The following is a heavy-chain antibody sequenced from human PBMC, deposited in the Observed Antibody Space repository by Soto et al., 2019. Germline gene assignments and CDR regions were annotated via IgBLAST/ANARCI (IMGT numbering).Heavy chain of an antibody. Sequence: GGSLRLSCAASGFTFSVSSVHWVRHASGKGLEWVGRIRNKANSYATAYAASVRGRFTISRDDSKNTAFLQMNSLNTEDTAVYYCISHSPEDMIRTWGQGTLVTVSS. V-gene: IGHV3-73*01. J-gene: IGHJ4*02. D-gene: IGHD2-15*01. CDR1: GFTFSVSS. CDR3: ISHSPEDMIRT. CDR2: IRNKANSYAT.